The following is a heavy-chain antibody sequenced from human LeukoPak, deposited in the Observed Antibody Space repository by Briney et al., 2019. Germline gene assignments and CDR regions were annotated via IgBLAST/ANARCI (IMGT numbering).Heavy chain of an antibody. Sequence: GGSLRLSCAASGFTFSTSSMNWVRQTPGKGLEWISYIRGSSTTIYYADSVNGRFTISRDNAKNSLYLQMNDLRVEDTGVYFCARDARSHCGTDACYGPYFDYWGQGSLVPVSS. J-gene: IGHJ4*02. CDR1: GFTFSTSS. CDR2: IRGSSTTI. CDR3: ARDARSHCGTDACYGPYFDY. V-gene: IGHV3-48*01. D-gene: IGHD2-2*01.